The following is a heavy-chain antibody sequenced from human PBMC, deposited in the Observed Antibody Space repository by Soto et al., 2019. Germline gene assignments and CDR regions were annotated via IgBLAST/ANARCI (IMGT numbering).Heavy chain of an antibody. V-gene: IGHV3-23*01. CDR3: AKTTGPEHLTGTTRVNRFDP. J-gene: IGHJ5*02. CDR1: GFTFSSYA. CDR2: ITGSGGST. Sequence: GGSLRLSCAASGFTFSSYAMGWVRQGPGKGLEWVSAITGSGGSTYYTDSVEGRFSISRDNSKNTVYLQMNSLRAEDTAVYYCAKTTGPEHLTGTTRVNRFDPWGQGTLVTVSS. D-gene: IGHD1-7*01.